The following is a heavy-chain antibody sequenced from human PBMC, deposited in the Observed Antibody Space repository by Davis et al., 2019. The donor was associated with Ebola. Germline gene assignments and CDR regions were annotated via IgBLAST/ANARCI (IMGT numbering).Heavy chain of an antibody. J-gene: IGHJ4*02. CDR1: GGTFSSYA. V-gene: IGHV1-3*01. CDR3: ARDIVGAD. CDR2: INAGNGNT. D-gene: IGHD1-26*01. Sequence: AASVKVSCKASGGTFSSYAMHWVRQAPGQRLEWMGWINAGNGNTKYSQKFQGRVTITADKSTSTAYMELSSLRSEDTAVYYCARDIVGADWGQGTLVTVSS.